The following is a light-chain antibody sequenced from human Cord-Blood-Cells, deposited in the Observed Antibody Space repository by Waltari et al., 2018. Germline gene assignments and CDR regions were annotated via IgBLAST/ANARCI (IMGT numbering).Light chain of an antibody. CDR2: DAS. V-gene: IGKV3-11*01. CDR1: QSVSSY. Sequence: EIVLTQSPATLSLSPGARATLSCRASQSVSSYLSWYQQKPGQAPRLLIYDASNRATGIPARFSGSESGTDFTFTISSLEPEDFAVYYCQQRSNWPPTFGPGTKVDIK. J-gene: IGKJ3*01. CDR3: QQRSNWPPT.